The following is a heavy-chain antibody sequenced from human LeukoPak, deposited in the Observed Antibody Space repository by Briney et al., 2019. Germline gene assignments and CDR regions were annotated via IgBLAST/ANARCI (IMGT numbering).Heavy chain of an antibody. CDR1: GFTFSSYA. V-gene: IGHV3-33*08. J-gene: IGHJ4*02. CDR2: IWYDGSNK. Sequence: PGGSLRLSCAASGFTFSSYAMHWVRQAPGKGLEWVAVIWYDGSNKYYADSVKGRFTISRDNSKNTLYLQMNSLRAEDTAVYYCAGGRDGYRTGFDYWGKGTLVTVSS. CDR3: AGGRDGYRTGFDY. D-gene: IGHD5-24*01.